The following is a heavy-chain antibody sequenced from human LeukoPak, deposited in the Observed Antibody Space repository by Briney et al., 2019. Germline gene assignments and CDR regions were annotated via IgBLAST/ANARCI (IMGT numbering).Heavy chain of an antibody. J-gene: IGHJ4*02. D-gene: IGHD1-26*01. CDR2: IKSKTGGGTT. CDR3: TPGDPIYSGSSDY. V-gene: IGHV3-15*01. Sequence: GGSLRLSCAASGFTFSNAWMSWVRQAPGKGLEWVGRIKSKTGGGTTDYAAPVKGRFTISRDDSKNTLYLQMNSLKTEDTAVYYCTPGDPIYSGSSDYWGQGTLVTVSS. CDR1: GFTFSNAW.